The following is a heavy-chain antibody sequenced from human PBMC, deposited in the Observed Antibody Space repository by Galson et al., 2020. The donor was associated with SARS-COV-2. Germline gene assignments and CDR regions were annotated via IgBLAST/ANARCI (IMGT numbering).Heavy chain of an antibody. D-gene: IGHD6-19*01. CDR3: ARQSTGYSSGWYLPNAFDI. CDR1: GYSFTSYW. Sequence: GESLKISCKGSGYSFTSYWIGWVRQMPGKGLEWMGIIYPGDSDTRYSPSFQGQVTISADKSISTAYLQWSSLKASDTAMYYCARQSTGYSSGWYLPNAFDIWGQGTMVTVSS. J-gene: IGHJ3*02. CDR2: IYPGDSDT. V-gene: IGHV5-51*01.